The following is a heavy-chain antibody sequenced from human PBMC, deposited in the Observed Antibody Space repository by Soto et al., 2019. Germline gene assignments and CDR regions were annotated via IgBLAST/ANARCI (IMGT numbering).Heavy chain of an antibody. CDR1: DYTFTSYG. CDR3: ARGMCDLPIDY. V-gene: IGHV1-18*01. J-gene: IGHJ4*02. D-gene: IGHD2-21*01. Sequence: QVQLVQSGAEVKKPGASVKVSCKASDYTFTSYGINWVRQAPGQGLEWMGWISPYNDNTQYAQRFQGRVTLTTDTSTTTADMELRTRRSYETVVYYCARGMCDLPIDYWGQGTLVTVSS. CDR2: ISPYNDNT.